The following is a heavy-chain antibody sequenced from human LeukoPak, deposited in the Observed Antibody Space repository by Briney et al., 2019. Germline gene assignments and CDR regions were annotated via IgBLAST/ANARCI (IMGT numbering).Heavy chain of an antibody. CDR1: GFTFSRHG. J-gene: IGHJ4*02. Sequence: GGSLRLSCAPSGFTFSRHGMHWVRQAPGKGLEWVAIISNDGSRKYCAHSVEGRFTISRDNSKNTLYLQMDSLRAEDTGVYYCVREGTWTGFFDYWGQGILVTVSS. V-gene: IGHV3-30*03. D-gene: IGHD1-1*01. CDR2: ISNDGSRK. CDR3: VREGTWTGFFDY.